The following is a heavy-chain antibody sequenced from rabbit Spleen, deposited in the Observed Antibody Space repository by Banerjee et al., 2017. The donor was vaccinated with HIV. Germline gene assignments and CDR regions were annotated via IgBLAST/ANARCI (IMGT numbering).Heavy chain of an antibody. CDR2: INIVTGKS. Sequence: QEQLEESGGDLVKPEGSLTLTCKASGVSLNDKDVMCWVRQAPGKGLEWISCINIVTGKSVYASWAKGRFTVSKTSSTTVTLQMTSLTAADTATYFCASDIYGYGGFNLWGPGTLVTVS. D-gene: IGHD6-1*01. CDR1: GVSLNDKDV. CDR3: ASDIYGYGGFNL. J-gene: IGHJ4*01. V-gene: IGHV1S45*01.